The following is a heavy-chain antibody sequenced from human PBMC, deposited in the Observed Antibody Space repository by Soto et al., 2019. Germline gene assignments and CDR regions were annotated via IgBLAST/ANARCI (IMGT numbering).Heavy chain of an antibody. Sequence: QVQLVQSGAEVKKPGSSVKVSCKASGGTFSSYAISWVRQAPGQGLEWMGGIIPIFGTANYAQKFQGRVTITADESTSTAYMELSSLRSEDTAVYYCARDRGYCSSTSCYSRYYYYYGMDVWGQGTTVTVSS. CDR2: IIPIFGTA. CDR1: GGTFSSYA. V-gene: IGHV1-69*01. J-gene: IGHJ6*02. CDR3: ARDRGYCSSTSCYSRYYYYYGMDV. D-gene: IGHD2-2*02.